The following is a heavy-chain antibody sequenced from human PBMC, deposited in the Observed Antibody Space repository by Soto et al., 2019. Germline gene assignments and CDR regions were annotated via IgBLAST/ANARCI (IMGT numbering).Heavy chain of an antibody. J-gene: IGHJ6*02. CDR2: IIPIFGTA. CDR1: GGTFSSYA. D-gene: IGHD4-4*01. Sequence: SVKVSCKASGGTFSSYAISWVRQAPGQGLEWMGGIIPIFGTANYAQKFQGRVTITADESTSTAYMELSSLRSEDTAVYYCARVNSNYVISYYYYGMDVWGQGTTVTVSS. V-gene: IGHV1-69*13. CDR3: ARVNSNYVISYYYYGMDV.